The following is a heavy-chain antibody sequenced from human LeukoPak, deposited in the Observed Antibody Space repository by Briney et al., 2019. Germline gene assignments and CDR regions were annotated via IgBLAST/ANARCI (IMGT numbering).Heavy chain of an antibody. CDR2: ISKDAAKI. CDR3: AREMATILRLLDY. CDR1: GITFSRCA. V-gene: IGHV3-30-3*01. J-gene: IGHJ4*02. D-gene: IGHD5-24*01. Sequence: GGSLRLSCAASGITFSRCAMHWVRQAPGKGLEWVAVISKDAAKIYSADSVKGRFTISRDNSKNTLHLQMDSLRAEDTAIYYCAREMATILRLLDYWGQGTLDTV.